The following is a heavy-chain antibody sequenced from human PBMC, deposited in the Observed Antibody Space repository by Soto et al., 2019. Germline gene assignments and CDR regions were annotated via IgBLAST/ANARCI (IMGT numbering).Heavy chain of an antibody. V-gene: IGHV4-30-4*01. CDR3: AREIMPLTNDWYFDL. CDR1: GGSISGGVHS. D-gene: IGHD2-8*01. CDR2: SFDSGST. Sequence: QVQLQESGPGLVKPSETLSLTCTVSGGSISGGVHSWSCIRQPPGKGLEWIGHSFDSGSTYYNPSCKSRLTISVDTSKNQFSLRLSSVTAADTAVYYCAREIMPLTNDWYFDLWGRGTLVTVSS. J-gene: IGHJ2*01.